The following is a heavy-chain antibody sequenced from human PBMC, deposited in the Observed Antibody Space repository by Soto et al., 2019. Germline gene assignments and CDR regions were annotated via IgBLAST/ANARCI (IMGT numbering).Heavy chain of an antibody. CDR1: GYTFTSYD. CDR2: MNPNSGNT. V-gene: IGHV1-8*01. Sequence: ASVKVSCKASGYTFTSYDINWVRQATGQGLEWMGWMNPNSGNTGYAQKFQDRVTMTRNTSISTAYMELSSLRSEDTAVYYCARVMITLGGVIANAFDIWGQGTMVTVSS. D-gene: IGHD3-16*02. CDR3: ARVMITLGGVIANAFDI. J-gene: IGHJ3*02.